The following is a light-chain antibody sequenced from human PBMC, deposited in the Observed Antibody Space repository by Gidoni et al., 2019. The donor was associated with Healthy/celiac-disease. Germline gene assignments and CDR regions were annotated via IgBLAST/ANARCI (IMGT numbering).Light chain of an antibody. V-gene: IGKV3-20*01. CDR1: QSVSSSY. Sequence: ELVLPQSPGTLSLSPGERATLSCRASQSVSSSYLAWYQQKPGQAPRLLIYGASSRATGIPDRFSGSGSGTDFTLTISRLEPEDFAVYYCQQYGSSRWTFGQGTKVEIK. J-gene: IGKJ1*01. CDR3: QQYGSSRWT. CDR2: GAS.